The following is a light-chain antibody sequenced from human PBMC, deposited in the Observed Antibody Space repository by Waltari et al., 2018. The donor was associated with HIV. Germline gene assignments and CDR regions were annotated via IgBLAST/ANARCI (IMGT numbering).Light chain of an antibody. J-gene: IGKJ2*01. Sequence: ETTLTQSPAFMSATQGDKVHISCKASQDIEDDLNWYKQKPGEGVILIIREATNLGPGIPPRFSGSGYGTDFTLTIDNIESEDVAYYFCLQHDNFPHTFGQGTNLEIK. V-gene: IGKV5-2*01. CDR1: QDIEDD. CDR3: LQHDNFPHT. CDR2: EAT.